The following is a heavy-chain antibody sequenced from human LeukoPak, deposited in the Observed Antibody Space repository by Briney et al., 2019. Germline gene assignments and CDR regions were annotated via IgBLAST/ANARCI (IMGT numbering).Heavy chain of an antibody. Sequence: ASVEVSCKASGYTFTDYYMHWVRQAPGQGLEWMGWINPNSGGTNYAQKFQGRVTMTRDTSISTAYMELSRLRSDDTAVYYCARATPGGNWFDPWGQGTLLTVSS. CDR1: GYTFTDYY. J-gene: IGHJ5*02. CDR3: ARATPGGNWFDP. V-gene: IGHV1-2*02. CDR2: INPNSGGT. D-gene: IGHD2-15*01.